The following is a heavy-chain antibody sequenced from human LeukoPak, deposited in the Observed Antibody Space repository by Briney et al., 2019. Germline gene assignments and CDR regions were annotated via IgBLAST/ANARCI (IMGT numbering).Heavy chain of an antibody. Sequence: PSETLSLTCAVYGGSFSGYYWSWIRQPPGKGLEWIGEINHSGSTNYNPSLKSRVTISVDTSKNQFSLKLSSVTAADTAVYYCARVNPYGSGSHPSDYWGQGTLVTVSS. CDR2: INHSGST. J-gene: IGHJ4*02. D-gene: IGHD3-10*01. CDR1: GGSFSGYY. V-gene: IGHV4-34*01. CDR3: ARVNPYGSGSHPSDY.